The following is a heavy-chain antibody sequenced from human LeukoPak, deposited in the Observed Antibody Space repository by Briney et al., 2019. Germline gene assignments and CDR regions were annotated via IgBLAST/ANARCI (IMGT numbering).Heavy chain of an antibody. CDR2: IKNDGSDK. D-gene: IGHD5-12*01. Sequence: PGGSLRLSCEASGFSFSAAWMTWVRQAPGKGLEWVATIKNDGSDKYYVDSVKGRVTLSRDNAKNLVYLQMNSLRVEDTAVYYCVNLGYSDGGQGTLVTVSS. CDR3: VNLGYSD. V-gene: IGHV3-7*01. J-gene: IGHJ4*02. CDR1: GFSFSAAW.